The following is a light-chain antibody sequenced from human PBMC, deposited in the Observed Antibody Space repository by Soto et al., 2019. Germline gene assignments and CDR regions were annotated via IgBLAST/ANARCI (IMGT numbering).Light chain of an antibody. Sequence: EIVLTQSPGTLSLSPGERATLSCRASQSVSTNYLAWYQQKPGQAPRLLIGATSSRATGIPDRFSGSGSGTDFTLTITRLESGDFAVYFCQQYSASPRGVTFGGGTKLEI. CDR2: ATS. V-gene: IGKV3-20*01. CDR3: QQYSASPRGVT. CDR1: QSVSTNY. J-gene: IGKJ4*01.